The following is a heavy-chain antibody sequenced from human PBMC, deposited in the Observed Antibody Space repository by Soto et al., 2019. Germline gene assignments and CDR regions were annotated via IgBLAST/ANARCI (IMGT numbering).Heavy chain of an antibody. CDR3: AKETRSRAVTATRVNGMDV. J-gene: IGHJ6*02. CDR1: GFSFSDFG. CDR2: ISHDGSNQ. Sequence: QVQLVESGGGVVQPGRSLRLSCAPSGFSFSDFGMHWVRQAPGKGLEWVAPISHDGSNQYYGDSVKGRFSISRDHSNNRLYLQMNNLKVEDSAIYYCAKETRSRAVTATRVNGMDVWGQGTTVTVSS. V-gene: IGHV3-30*18. D-gene: IGHD2-21*02.